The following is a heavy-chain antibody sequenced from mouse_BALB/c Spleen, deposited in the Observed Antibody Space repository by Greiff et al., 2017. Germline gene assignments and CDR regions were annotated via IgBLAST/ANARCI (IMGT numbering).Heavy chain of an antibody. Sequence: EVKLMESGPGLVKPSQSLSLTCTVTGYSITSDYAWNWIRQFPGNKLEWMGYISYSGSTSYNPSLKSRISITRDTSKNQFFLQLNSVTTEDTATYYCAINWDGYFDVWGAGTTVTVSS. CDR2: ISYSGST. J-gene: IGHJ1*01. CDR3: AINWDGYFDV. CDR1: GYSITSDYA. V-gene: IGHV3-2*02. D-gene: IGHD4-1*01.